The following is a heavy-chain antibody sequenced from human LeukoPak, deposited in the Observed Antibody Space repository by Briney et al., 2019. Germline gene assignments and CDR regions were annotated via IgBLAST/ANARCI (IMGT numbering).Heavy chain of an antibody. V-gene: IGHV1-46*01. CDR3: ARDKSMGSDAFDI. J-gene: IGHJ3*02. Sequence: GASVKVSCKASGYTFTSYYMHWVRQAPGQGLEWMGIINPSGGSTSYAQKFQGRVTMTTDTSTSTAYMELRSLRSDDTAVYHCARDKSMGSDAFDIWGQGTMVTVSS. D-gene: IGHD2-15*01. CDR2: INPSGGST. CDR1: GYTFTSYY.